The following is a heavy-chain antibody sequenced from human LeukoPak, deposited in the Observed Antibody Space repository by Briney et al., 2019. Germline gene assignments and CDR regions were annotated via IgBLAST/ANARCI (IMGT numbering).Heavy chain of an antibody. V-gene: IGHV1-69*05. Sequence: SVKVSCKTSGGTFNNSAISWVRQAPGQGLEWLGGIMPLFGTAGYAQKFQGRVTITKDESTRTVYLELISLTSDDTAVYYCARDVHGDYGSGWFDPWGQGTLVTVSS. D-gene: IGHD4-17*01. CDR1: GGTFNNSA. J-gene: IGHJ5*02. CDR3: ARDVHGDYGSGWFDP. CDR2: IMPLFGTA.